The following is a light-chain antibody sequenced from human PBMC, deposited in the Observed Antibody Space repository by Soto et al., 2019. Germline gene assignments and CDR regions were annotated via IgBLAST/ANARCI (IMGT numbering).Light chain of an antibody. Sequence: QSVLTQPASVSGSPGQSITISCAGTRDDIGAYDYVSWYQQHPGNAPKLLVYEVTNRPSGVSDRFSGSKSGNTASLTISGLQAEDEADYYCSYMRNSLYVFGTGTKVTVL. CDR3: SYMRNSLYV. V-gene: IGLV2-14*01. CDR1: RDDIGAYDY. J-gene: IGLJ1*01. CDR2: EVT.